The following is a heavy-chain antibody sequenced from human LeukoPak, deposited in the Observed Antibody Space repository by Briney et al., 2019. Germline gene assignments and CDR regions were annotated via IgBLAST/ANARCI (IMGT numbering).Heavy chain of an antibody. Sequence: PSETLSLTCTVSGGSISSYYWSWIRQPAGKGLERIGRIYTSGSTNYNPSLKSRVTMSVDTSKNQFSLKLSSVTAADTVVYYCARDTRVYDSSGYYWDYFDYWGQGTLVTVSS. V-gene: IGHV4-4*07. J-gene: IGHJ4*02. D-gene: IGHD3-22*01. CDR2: IYTSGST. CDR1: GGSISSYY. CDR3: ARDTRVYDSSGYYWDYFDY.